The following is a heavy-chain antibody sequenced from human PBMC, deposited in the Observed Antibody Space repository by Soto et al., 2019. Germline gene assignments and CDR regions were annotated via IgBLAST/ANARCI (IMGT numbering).Heavy chain of an antibody. Sequence: ASVKVSCKASGYTFTSYYMHWVRQAPGQGLEWMGIINPSGCRTSYAQKFQGRVTMTRDTSTSTVYMELSSLRSEVTAVYYCARDRLQWELLQYYGMDVWGQGTTVTVSS. D-gene: IGHD1-26*01. CDR1: GYTFTSYY. CDR2: INPSGCRT. V-gene: IGHV1-46*01. J-gene: IGHJ6*02. CDR3: ARDRLQWELLQYYGMDV.